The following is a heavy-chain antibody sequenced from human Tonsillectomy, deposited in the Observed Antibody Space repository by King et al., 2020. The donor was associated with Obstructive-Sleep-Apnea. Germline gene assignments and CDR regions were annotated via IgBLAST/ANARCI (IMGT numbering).Heavy chain of an antibody. CDR2: IWYDGRYK. V-gene: IGHV3-33*01. CDR1: GFTFSSYC. J-gene: IGHJ4*02. D-gene: IGHD3-9*01. CDR3: ATDDYNFLTGDYWGEEY. Sequence: VQLVGSGGGGVPPGGGLRLFFASSGFTFSSYCMQWVPPAPRQGLGWGAIIWYDGRYKNYGGSLMGRFTISRDKSKNTLHLQKNSPRAEETAVYFCATDDYNFLTGDYWGEEYWGQGTLVTVSS.